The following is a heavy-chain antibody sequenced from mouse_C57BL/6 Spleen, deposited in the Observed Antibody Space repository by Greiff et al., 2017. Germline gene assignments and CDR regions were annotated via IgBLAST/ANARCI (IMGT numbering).Heavy chain of an antibody. Sequence: VQLQQSGPGLVKPSQSLSLTCSVTGYSITSGYYWNWIRQFPGNKLEWMGYISYDGSNNYNPSLKNGISITRDTSTNQFFLKLNSVTTEDTATYYCAILRRGAMDYWGQGTSVTVSS. CDR2: ISYDGSN. CDR3: AILRRGAMDY. D-gene: IGHD2-12*01. J-gene: IGHJ4*01. CDR1: GYSITSGYY. V-gene: IGHV3-6*01.